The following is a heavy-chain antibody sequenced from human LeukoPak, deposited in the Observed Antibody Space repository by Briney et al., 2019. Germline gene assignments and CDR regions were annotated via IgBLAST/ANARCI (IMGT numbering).Heavy chain of an antibody. CDR3: ARGGVLLWFGDLIMNDYYYYYMDV. J-gene: IGHJ6*03. Sequence: PSETLSLTCAVYGGSFSAYYWSWIRQPAGKGLEWIGRIYTSGSTNYNPSLKSRVTISVDTSKNQFSLKLSSVTAADTAVYYCARGGVLLWFGDLIMNDYYYYYMDVWGKGTTVTISS. CDR2: IYTSGST. D-gene: IGHD3-10*01. CDR1: GGSFSAYY. V-gene: IGHV4-59*10.